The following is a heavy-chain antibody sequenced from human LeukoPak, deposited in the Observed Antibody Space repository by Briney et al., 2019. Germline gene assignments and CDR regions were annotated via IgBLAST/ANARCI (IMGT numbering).Heavy chain of an antibody. Sequence: ASVKVSCKASGYTFTGYYIHWVRQAPGQGLEWMGWINPNSGDTDYAQKFQGSVTMTRDTSISTAYMELTRLRSDDTAGYYCARYSSGWYFDLWGRGTLVTVSS. V-gene: IGHV1-2*02. CDR1: GYTFTGYY. J-gene: IGHJ2*01. CDR2: INPNSGDT. D-gene: IGHD6-19*01. CDR3: ARYSSGWYFDL.